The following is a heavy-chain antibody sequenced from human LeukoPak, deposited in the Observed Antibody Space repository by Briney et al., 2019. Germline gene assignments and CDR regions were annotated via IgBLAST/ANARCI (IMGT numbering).Heavy chain of an antibody. CDR1: GGSISSFY. J-gene: IGHJ4*02. V-gene: IGHV4-59*01. Sequence: TSETLSLTCSVSGGSISSFYWNWIRQPPGKGLEWIGYMSNSGSTNYNPSLESRLTISVDTSKNHLSLRLSSVTAADTAVYYCARGNYDDSYAYGGDFDSWGQGTLVTVSS. CDR3: ARGNYDDSYAYGGDFDS. D-gene: IGHD3-16*01. CDR2: MSNSGST.